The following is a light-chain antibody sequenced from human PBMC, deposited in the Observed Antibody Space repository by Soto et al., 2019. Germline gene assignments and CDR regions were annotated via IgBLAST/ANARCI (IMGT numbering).Light chain of an antibody. V-gene: IGLV2-23*02. Sequence: SVLTQPASLSGASGQSITISCTGNSSDVGSYNLVSWYQQHPGKAPKLMIYEVSKRPSGVSNRFSGSKSGNTASLTISGLQAEDEADYYCCSYAGSLYVFGTGTKVTVL. CDR1: SSDVGSYNL. J-gene: IGLJ1*01. CDR3: CSYAGSLYV. CDR2: EVS.